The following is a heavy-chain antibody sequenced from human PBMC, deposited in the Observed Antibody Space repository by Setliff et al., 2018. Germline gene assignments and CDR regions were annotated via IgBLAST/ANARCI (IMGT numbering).Heavy chain of an antibody. V-gene: IGHV1-18*01. CDR1: GYTFTDYG. J-gene: IGHJ4*02. D-gene: IGHD2-2*01. Sequence: GASVKVSCKASGYTFTDYGGTWGRQAPGQGLEWVGWISPYSGNTYYAPKFQGRITMTTDTSTTTAYMELKSLRSDDTAIYYCSRLVRYCTRTSCQRLSGDDYWGQGALVTVSS. CDR2: ISPYSGNT. CDR3: SRLVRYCTRTSCQRLSGDDY.